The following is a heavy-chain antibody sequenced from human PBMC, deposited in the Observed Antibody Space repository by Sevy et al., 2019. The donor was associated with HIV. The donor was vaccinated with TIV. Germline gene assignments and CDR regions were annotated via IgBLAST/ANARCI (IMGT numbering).Heavy chain of an antibody. CDR1: GFTVNDKY. Sequence: GGSLRLSCAISGFTVNDKYIIWVRQAPGKGLKWVSVIFSSGSTYYADSAKGRFTISRDNSKNTVYLQMNSVRAEDTAVYYCVSLFLSYRSGWSYFDYWGQRTLVTVSS. J-gene: IGHJ4*02. CDR2: IFSSGST. V-gene: IGHV3-66*02. D-gene: IGHD6-19*01. CDR3: VSLFLSYRSGWSYFDY.